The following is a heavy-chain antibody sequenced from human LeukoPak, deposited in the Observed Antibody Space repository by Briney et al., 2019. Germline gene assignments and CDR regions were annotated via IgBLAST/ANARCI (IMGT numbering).Heavy chain of an antibody. CDR3: ARVGGQKTYYYDSSGNPSGYGMDV. D-gene: IGHD3-22*01. CDR1: GFTFSSYA. J-gene: IGHJ6*02. V-gene: IGHV3-30-3*01. Sequence: GGSLRLSCAASGFTFSSYAMHWVRQAPGKGLEWVAVISFDGSNKYYADSVKGRFTISRDNSKNTLYPQMNSLRAEDTAVYYCARVGGQKTYYYDSSGNPSGYGMDVWGQGTTVTVSS. CDR2: ISFDGSNK.